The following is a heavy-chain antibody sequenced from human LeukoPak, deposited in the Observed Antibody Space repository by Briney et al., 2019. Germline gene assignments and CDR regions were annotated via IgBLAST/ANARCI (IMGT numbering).Heavy chain of an antibody. CDR2: ISYDGSNK. CDR3: ARDLSLYYYDSSGPLDI. D-gene: IGHD3-22*01. CDR1: GFTFSSYA. Sequence: GGSLRLSCAASGFTFSSYAMHWVRQAPGKGLEWVAVISYDGSNKYYADSVKGRFTISRDNSKNTLYLQMNSLRAEDTAVYYCARDLSLYYYDSSGPLDIWGQGTMVTVSS. V-gene: IGHV3-30-3*01. J-gene: IGHJ3*02.